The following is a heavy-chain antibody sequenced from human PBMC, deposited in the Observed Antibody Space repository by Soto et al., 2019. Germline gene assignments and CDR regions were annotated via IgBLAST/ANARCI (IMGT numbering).Heavy chain of an antibody. CDR1: GFTFSNYA. Sequence: RWSLRLSCSASGFTFSNYAMSWFRQAPGKGLEWVSTISGRGGNTYYADSVKGRFTISRDNSRNTLYLQMDSLRVEDSAVYSCAKAGCSGGTCYLYYFDYWGQGALVTVSS. V-gene: IGHV3-23*01. D-gene: IGHD2-15*01. CDR3: AKAGCSGGTCYLYYFDY. J-gene: IGHJ4*02. CDR2: ISGRGGNT.